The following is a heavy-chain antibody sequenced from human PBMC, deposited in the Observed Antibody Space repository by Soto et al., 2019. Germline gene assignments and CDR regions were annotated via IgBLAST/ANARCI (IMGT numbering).Heavy chain of an antibody. D-gene: IGHD6-13*01. CDR2: IYYSRST. Sequence: QVQLQESGPGLVKPSQTLSLTCTVSGGSISSGDYYWSWIRQPPGKGLEWIGYIYYSRSTYYNPSLKSRVTISVDTSKIQFPLKLSSVTAADTAVYYCARERPDGSRLDPWGQGPLVTVSS. CDR1: GGSISSGDYY. J-gene: IGHJ5*02. V-gene: IGHV4-30-4*01. CDR3: ARERPDGSRLDP.